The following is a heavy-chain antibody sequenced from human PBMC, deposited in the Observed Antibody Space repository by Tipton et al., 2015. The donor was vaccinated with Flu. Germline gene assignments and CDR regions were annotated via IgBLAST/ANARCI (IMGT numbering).Heavy chain of an antibody. J-gene: IGHJ3*02. V-gene: IGHV3-53*01. CDR1: GFTVSNNY. Sequence: GSLRLSCAASGFTVSNNYMSWVRQAPGKGLEWVSAIYSGGSTYYADSVKGRFTISRDNSKNTLYLQMNSLRAEDTAVYYCATTYYLGYYLDAFDIWGQGTMVTVSS. CDR3: ATTYYLGYYLDAFDI. CDR2: IYSGGST. D-gene: IGHD3-22*01.